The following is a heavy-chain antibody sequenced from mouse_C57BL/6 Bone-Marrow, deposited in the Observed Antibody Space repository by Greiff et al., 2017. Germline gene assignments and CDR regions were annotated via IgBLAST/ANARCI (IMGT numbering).Heavy chain of an antibody. V-gene: IGHV1-39*01. CDR3: ARGTVTTSYYYAMDY. J-gene: IGHJ4*01. Sequence: VQLQQSGPELVKPGASVKISCKASGYSFTDYNMNWVKQSNGKSLEWIGVIKPNYGTTSYNQKFKGKATLTVDQSSSTAYMQLNSLTSEDSAVYYCARGTVTTSYYYAMDYWGQGTSVTVSS. CDR2: IKPNYGTT. CDR1: GYSFTDYN. D-gene: IGHD2-2*01.